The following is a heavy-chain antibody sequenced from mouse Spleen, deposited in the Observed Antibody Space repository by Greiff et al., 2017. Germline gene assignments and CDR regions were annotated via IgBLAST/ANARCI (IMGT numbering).Heavy chain of an antibody. D-gene: IGHD2-1*01. J-gene: IGHJ2*01. V-gene: IGHV1S81*02. Sequence: QVQLQQPGAELVKPGASVKLSCKASGYTFTSYWMHWVKQRPGQGLEWIGEINPSNGRTNYNEKFKSKATLTVDKSSSTAYMQLSSLTSEDSAVYYCAERPYGNYWGQGTTLTVSS. CDR3: AERPYGNY. CDR1: GYTFTSYW. CDR2: INPSNGRT.